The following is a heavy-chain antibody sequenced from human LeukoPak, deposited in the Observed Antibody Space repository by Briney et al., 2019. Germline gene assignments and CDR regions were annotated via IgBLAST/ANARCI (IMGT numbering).Heavy chain of an antibody. Sequence: PSEILSLTCTISGSSITSDSHYWGWIRQPPGKGLEWIGDIYYTGSTYYSPSLRSRVTMSVHTSENQFSLRLNSVTAVDTAVYYCARRWGNIVGVTYEYWGQGTLVTVSS. CDR1: GSSITSDSHY. CDR2: IYYTGST. CDR3: ARRWGNIVGVTYEY. V-gene: IGHV4-39*01. J-gene: IGHJ4*02. D-gene: IGHD3-16*01.